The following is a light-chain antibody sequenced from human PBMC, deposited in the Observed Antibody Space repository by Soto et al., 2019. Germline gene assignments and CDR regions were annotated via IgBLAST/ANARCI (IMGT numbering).Light chain of an antibody. J-gene: IGKJ2*01. CDR1: QSISSW. Sequence: DIQMTQSPSSLSASVGDRVTITCRASQSISSWLAWYQQIPGKAPKLLIYGASNLEDGVPSRFSGSGSGTEFTLTISSLQPEDFATYYCQQYDNYSPPDTFGQGTKLE. CDR2: GAS. CDR3: QQYDNYSPPDT. V-gene: IGKV1-5*03.